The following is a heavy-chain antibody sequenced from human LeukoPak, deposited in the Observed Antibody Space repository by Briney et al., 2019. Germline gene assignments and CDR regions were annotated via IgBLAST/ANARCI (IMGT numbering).Heavy chain of an antibody. D-gene: IGHD3-3*01. CDR1: GGTFTSYA. V-gene: IGHV1-69*05. CDR2: IIPIFGTA. J-gene: IGHJ5*02. Sequence: SVKVSCKASGGTFTSYAISWVRQAPGPGLEWMGGIIPIFGTANYAQKFQGRVTITTDESTSTAYMPLSSLISADTAVYYCAREKKDDFWRGPSDPWGQGTLVTVSS. CDR3: AREKKDDFWRGPSDP.